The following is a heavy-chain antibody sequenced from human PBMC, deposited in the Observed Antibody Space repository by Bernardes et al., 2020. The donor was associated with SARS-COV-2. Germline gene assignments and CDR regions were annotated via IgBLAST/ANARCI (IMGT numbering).Heavy chain of an antibody. J-gene: IGHJ6*02. CDR3: AHSIGALAADKPGDYYYYYGMDV. Sequence: SGPTLVKPTQTLTLTCTFSGFSLSTSGVGVGWIRQPPGKALEWLALIYWDDDKRYSPSLKSRLTITKDTSKNQVVLTMTNMDPVDTATYYCAHSIGALAADKPGDYYYYYGMDVWGQGTTVTVSS. CDR2: IYWDDDK. V-gene: IGHV2-5*02. D-gene: IGHD6-13*01. CDR1: GFSLSTSGVG.